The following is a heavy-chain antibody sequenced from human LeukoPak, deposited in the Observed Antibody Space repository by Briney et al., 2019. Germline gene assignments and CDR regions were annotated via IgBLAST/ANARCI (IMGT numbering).Heavy chain of an antibody. CDR2: ISYDGSNK. J-gene: IGHJ5*02. V-gene: IGHV3-30-3*01. CDR3: ARDSGYSYVLDP. Sequence: GGSLRLSCAASRFTFSSYAMHWVRQAPGKGLEWVAVISYDGSNKYYADSVKGRFTISRDNSKNTLYLQMNSLRAEDTAVYYCARDSGYSYVLDPWGQGTLVTVSS. D-gene: IGHD5-18*01. CDR1: RFTFSSYA.